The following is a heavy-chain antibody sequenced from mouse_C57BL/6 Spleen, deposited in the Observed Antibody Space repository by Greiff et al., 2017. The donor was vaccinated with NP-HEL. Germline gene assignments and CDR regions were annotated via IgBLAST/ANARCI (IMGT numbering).Heavy chain of an antibody. D-gene: IGHD1-1*01. CDR1: GYTFTSYG. V-gene: IGHV1-81*01. J-gene: IGHJ2*01. Sequence: VKLVESGAELARPGASVKLSCKASGYTFTSYGISWVKQRTGQGLEWIGEIYPRSGNTYYNEKFKGKATLTADKSSSTAYMELRSLTSEDSAVYFCARLEGVYYYGSRDYWGQGTTLTVSS. CDR3: ARLEGVYYYGSRDY. CDR2: IYPRSGNT.